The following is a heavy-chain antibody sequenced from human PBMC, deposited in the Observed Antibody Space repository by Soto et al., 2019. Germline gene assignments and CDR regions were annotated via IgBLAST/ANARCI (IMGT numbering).Heavy chain of an antibody. CDR3: AKDRLVVPAAGDWFDP. CDR2: ISGSAGST. V-gene: IGHV3-23*01. D-gene: IGHD2-2*01. J-gene: IGHJ5*02. Sequence: GGSLRLSCAASGFTFSNYGMSWVRRAPGKGLEWVSVISGSAGSTYYADSVKGRFTISRDNSKNTLYLQMNSLRAEDTAVYYCAKDRLVVPAAGDWFDPWGQGTLVTVSS. CDR1: GFTFSNYG.